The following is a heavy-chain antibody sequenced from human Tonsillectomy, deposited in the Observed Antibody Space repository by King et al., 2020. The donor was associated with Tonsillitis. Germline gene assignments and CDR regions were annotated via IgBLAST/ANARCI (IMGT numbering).Heavy chain of an antibody. CDR3: AKDLDFWSGYPPPQFDY. CDR1: GFTFSRYA. D-gene: IGHD3-3*01. J-gene: IGHJ4*02. V-gene: IGHV3-30*18. CDR2: MSYDGSKK. Sequence: VQLVQSGGGVVQPGRSLRLSCAASGFTFSRYAMHWVRQAPGKGLEWVAVMSYDGSKKYYADSVKGRFTISRDNSNNTLYQQMNSLGAEDTAVYYCAKDLDFWSGYPPPQFDYWGQGTLVTVSS.